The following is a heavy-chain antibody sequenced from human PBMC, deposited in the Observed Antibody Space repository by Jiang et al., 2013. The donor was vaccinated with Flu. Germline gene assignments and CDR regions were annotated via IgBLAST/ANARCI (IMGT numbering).Heavy chain of an antibody. CDR3: VRDPDRYKDFYDY. V-gene: IGHV1-2*02. CDR1: GYGFIHYY. CDR2: INPKNGDT. Sequence: SGAEVKKPGASVKVSCRASGYGFIHYYIRWVRQAPGQGLECMGWINPKNGDTKYAQKFQGRVTMTRDTALNTAYMEMSRLTFDDTATYYCVRDPDRYKDFYDYWGQGTRVTVSS. D-gene: IGHD1-1*01. J-gene: IGHJ4*02.